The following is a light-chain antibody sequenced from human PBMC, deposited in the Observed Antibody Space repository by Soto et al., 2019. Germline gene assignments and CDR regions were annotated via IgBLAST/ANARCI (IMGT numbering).Light chain of an antibody. CDR3: QQYGGSPLYS. Sequence: ETILTQSPGTLSLSPGERATLFCRATHSISSSYLAWYQQKPGQAPSLRIYGVSGRATGIPDRFSGSGSGTDFPHTISRLEPEDFAVYYCQQYGGSPLYSFGQGTKVDIK. J-gene: IGKJ2*03. CDR2: GVS. CDR1: HSISSSY. V-gene: IGKV3-20*01.